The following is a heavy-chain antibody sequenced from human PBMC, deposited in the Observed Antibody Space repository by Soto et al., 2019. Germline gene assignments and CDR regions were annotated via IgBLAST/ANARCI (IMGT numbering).Heavy chain of an antibody. Sequence: PGGSLRLSCAASGFTFSSYGMHWVRQAPGKGLEWVAVISYDGSNKYYADSVKGRFTISRDNSKNTLYLQMNSLRAEDTAVYYCAKGPSPLFYYGSGSYYNVPFDYWGQGTRVTVSS. CDR3: AKGPSPLFYYGSGSYYNVPFDY. CDR1: GFTFSSYG. J-gene: IGHJ4*02. D-gene: IGHD3-10*01. V-gene: IGHV3-30*18. CDR2: ISYDGSNK.